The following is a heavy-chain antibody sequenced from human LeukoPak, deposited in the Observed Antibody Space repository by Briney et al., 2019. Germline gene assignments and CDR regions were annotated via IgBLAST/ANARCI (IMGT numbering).Heavy chain of an antibody. J-gene: IGHJ4*02. Sequence: GGPLRLSCTASGFTLGGHDMHWVRQTTGDGLEWVAAVSAGHHAFYAGSVKGRFTVSREDAKNSLYLQMNSLRAGDTAVYYCVREARGYHYTYFDYWGQGSLVTVSS. CDR2: VSAGHHA. CDR1: GFTLGGHD. CDR3: VREARGYHYTYFDY. D-gene: IGHD5-18*01. V-gene: IGHV3-13*01.